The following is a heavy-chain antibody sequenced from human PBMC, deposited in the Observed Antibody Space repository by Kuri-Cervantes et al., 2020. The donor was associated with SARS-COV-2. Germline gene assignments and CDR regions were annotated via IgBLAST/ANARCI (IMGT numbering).Heavy chain of an antibody. Sequence: LTCAASGFTCSSYSMNWVRQAPGKGLEWVAVISYDGSNKYYADSVKVRFTTSRDNSKNTLYLQMNSLRAEDTAVYCGAREGLELSPFDYWGQGTLVTVSS. D-gene: IGHD1-7*01. CDR3: AREGLELSPFDY. CDR1: GFTCSSYS. CDR2: ISYDGSNK. J-gene: IGHJ4*02. V-gene: IGHV3-30*03.